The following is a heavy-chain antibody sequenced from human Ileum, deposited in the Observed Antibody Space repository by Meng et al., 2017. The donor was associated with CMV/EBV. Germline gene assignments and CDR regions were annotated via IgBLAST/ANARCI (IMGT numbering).Heavy chain of an antibody. V-gene: IGHV4-4*02. CDR2: VYHSGST. CDR3: ARLLTLAPRPIDY. D-gene: IGHD6-6*01. J-gene: IGHJ4*02. Sequence: QVQLQESGPGLVKPSGTLSLTCAVSGASISSSNWWIWVRQPPGKGLEWIGQVYHSGSTNYNPSLKSRVTISLDKSKSQFSLNLTSVTAADTALYYCARLLTLAPRPIDYWGQGSLVTSPQ. CDR1: GASISSSNW.